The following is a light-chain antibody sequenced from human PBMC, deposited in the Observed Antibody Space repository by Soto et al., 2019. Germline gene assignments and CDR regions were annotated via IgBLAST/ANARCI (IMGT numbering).Light chain of an antibody. CDR1: QDVSRY. V-gene: IGKV1-9*01. J-gene: IGKJ3*01. CDR2: GAS. Sequence: QLTQSPSSLSASVGDRVTSTCRASQDVSRYLAWYQQKAGKAPKLLIYGASTLQSGVPSRFSGFGSGTEFTLTISSLQPEDFATYHCQQLQRTPFTFGRGTTVYV. CDR3: QQLQRTPFT.